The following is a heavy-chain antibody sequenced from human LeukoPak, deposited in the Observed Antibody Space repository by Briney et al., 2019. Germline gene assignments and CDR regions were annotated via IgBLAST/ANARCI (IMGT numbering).Heavy chain of an antibody. V-gene: IGHV1-2*02. CDR1: GYIFTDYY. J-gene: IGHJ4*02. D-gene: IGHD2/OR15-2a*01. CDR3: ARGHYYSDITFPLHY. CDR2: INPSTGVT. Sequence: ASVKVSCKASGYIFTDYYIHWVQQAPGQGLEWMGWINPSTGVTNYARNFQGRVTMTRDTSTTTAYMELTRLSSDDTAVYFCARGHYYSDITFPLHYWGQGTQVTVSS.